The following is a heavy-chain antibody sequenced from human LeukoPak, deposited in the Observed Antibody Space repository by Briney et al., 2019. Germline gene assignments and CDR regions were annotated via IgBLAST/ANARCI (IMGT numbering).Heavy chain of an antibody. J-gene: IGHJ6*02. D-gene: IGHD3-16*02. CDR3: ARSDYVWGSYRYTPPYYYYYGMDV. CDR1: GYIFTDHY. CDR2: ISAYNGNT. V-gene: IGHV1-18*04. Sequence: GASVKVSCKASGYIFTDHYIHWVRQAPGQGLEWMGWISAYNGNTNYAQKLQGRVTMTTDTSTSTAYMELRSLRSDDTAVYYCARSDYVWGSYRYTPPYYYYYGMDVWGQGTTVTVSS.